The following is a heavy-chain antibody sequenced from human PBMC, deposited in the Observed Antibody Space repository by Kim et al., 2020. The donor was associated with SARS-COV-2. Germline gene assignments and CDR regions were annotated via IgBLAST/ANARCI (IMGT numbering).Heavy chain of an antibody. J-gene: IGHJ4*02. CDR2: TYYRSMWHS. CDR1: GDSVSSNSAA. Sequence: SQTLSLTCAISGDSVSSNSAAWNWIRQSPSRGLEWLGRTYYRSMWHSDYAVSVKGRITINPDTAKNQFSLQLNSVTPEDTALYYCARDRQRAGTGVDYWGQGSLVTVSS. CDR3: ARDRQRAGTGVDY. D-gene: IGHD6-19*01. V-gene: IGHV6-1*01.